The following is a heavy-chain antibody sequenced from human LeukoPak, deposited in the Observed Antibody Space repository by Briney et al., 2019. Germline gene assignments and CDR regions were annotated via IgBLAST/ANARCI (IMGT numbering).Heavy chain of an antibody. V-gene: IGHV4-39*01. J-gene: IGHJ4*02. CDR2: IYYSGST. CDR3: ARHYGDYVDY. D-gene: IGHD4-17*01. CDR1: GGSISSSSYY. Sequence: SETLSLTCNVSGGSISSSSYYWGWIRQPPGKGLEWIGSIYYSGSTYYNPSLKSRVTISVDTSKSQFSLKLSSVTAADTAVYYCARHYGDYVDYWGQGTLVTVSS.